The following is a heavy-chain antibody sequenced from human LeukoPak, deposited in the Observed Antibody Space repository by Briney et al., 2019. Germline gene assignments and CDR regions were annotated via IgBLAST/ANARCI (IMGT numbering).Heavy chain of an antibody. Sequence: SGGSLRLSCAASGFTFNSYAMQWVRQAPGKGLEYVSGISSDGGSTYYANSVKGRFIISRDNSKNTVYLQMRSLRAEDMAVYYCARADCSSSSCYTVSYWGQGTLVTVSS. CDR2: ISSDGGST. V-gene: IGHV3-64*01. J-gene: IGHJ4*02. D-gene: IGHD2-2*02. CDR1: GFTFNSYA. CDR3: ARADCSSSSCYTVSY.